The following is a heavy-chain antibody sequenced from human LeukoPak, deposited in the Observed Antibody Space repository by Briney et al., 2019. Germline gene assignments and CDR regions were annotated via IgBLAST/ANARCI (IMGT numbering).Heavy chain of an antibody. CDR1: GFTFSSYA. CDR2: ISGSGGST. D-gene: IGHD2-15*01. CDR3: APVSGYCSGGSCSY. Sequence: GGSLRLSCAASGFTFSSYAMSWVREAPGKGLEWVSAISGSGGSTYYADSVKGRFTISRDNSKNTLYLQMNSLRAEDTALYYGAPVSGYCSGGSCSYWGQGTLVTVSS. V-gene: IGHV3-23*01. J-gene: IGHJ4*02.